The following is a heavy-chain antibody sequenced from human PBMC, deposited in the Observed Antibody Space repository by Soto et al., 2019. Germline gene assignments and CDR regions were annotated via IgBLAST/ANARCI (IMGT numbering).Heavy chain of an antibody. J-gene: IGHJ4*02. D-gene: IGHD1-20*01. V-gene: IGHV4-34*01. Sequence: KPSETLSLTCAVYGGSFSGYYWSWIRQPPGKGLEWIGEIYYSGSTYYNPSLKSRVTISVDTSKNQFSLKLSSVTAADTAVYYCAITGTEDYWGQGTLVTVSS. CDR3: AITGTEDY. CDR1: GGSFSGYY. CDR2: IYYSGST.